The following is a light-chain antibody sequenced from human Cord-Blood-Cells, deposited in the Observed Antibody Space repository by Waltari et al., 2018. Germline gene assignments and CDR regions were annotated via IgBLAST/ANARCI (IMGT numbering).Light chain of an antibody. CDR3: SSYAGSNNFV. V-gene: IGLV2-8*01. CDR1: SDVGGYNY. Sequence: SDVGGYNYVSWYQQHPGKAPKLMIYEVSKRPSGVPDRFSGSKSGNTASLTVSGLQAEDEADYYCSSYAGSNNFVFGTGTKVTVL. J-gene: IGLJ1*01. CDR2: EVS.